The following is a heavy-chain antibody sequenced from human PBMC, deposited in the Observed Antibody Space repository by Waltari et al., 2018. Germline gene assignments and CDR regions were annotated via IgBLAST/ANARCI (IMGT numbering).Heavy chain of an antibody. CDR3: AREVGIASSSKGAFDI. D-gene: IGHD6-13*01. CDR2: IYYSGST. J-gene: IGHJ3*02. Sequence: QVQLQESGPGLVKPSQTLSLTCTVSGGSISSGGSYWSWIRQPPGKGLEWIGYIYYSGSTYYNPSLKSRVTISVDTSKNQFSLKLSSVTAADTAVYYCAREVGIASSSKGAFDIWGQGTMVTVSS. CDR1: GGSISSGGSY. V-gene: IGHV4-31*03.